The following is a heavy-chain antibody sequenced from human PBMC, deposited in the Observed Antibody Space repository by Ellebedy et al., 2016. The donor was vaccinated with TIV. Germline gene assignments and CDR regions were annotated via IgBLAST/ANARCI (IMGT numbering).Heavy chain of an antibody. D-gene: IGHD3-22*01. CDR2: ISGGGIST. CDR1: GFTFSSYG. J-gene: IGHJ4*02. Sequence: PGGSLRLSCAASGFTFSSYGMHWVRQAPGKGLEWVSAISGGGISTYYADSVKGRFTISRDNSKNTLHLQMNSLRAEDTAVYYCAKDYFYDSSGGYFDYWGQGTLVTVSS. V-gene: IGHV3-23*01. CDR3: AKDYFYDSSGGYFDY.